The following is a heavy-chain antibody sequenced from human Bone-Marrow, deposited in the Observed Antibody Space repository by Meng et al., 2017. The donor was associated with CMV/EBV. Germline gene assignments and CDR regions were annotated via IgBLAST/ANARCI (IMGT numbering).Heavy chain of an antibody. J-gene: IGHJ4*02. V-gene: IGHV3-23*01. CDR1: GFTFSGYA. CDR2: IFGRGDTT. D-gene: IGHD6-19*01. Sequence: GGSLRLSCAASGFTFSGYAMSWVRQAPGKGLEWVSTIFGRGDTTYYAESVKGRFTISRDNSKNTLYLQMNSLRAEDTAIYYCAKSIAVAGAYIYYWGQGKLVTVSS. CDR3: AKSIAVAGAYIYY.